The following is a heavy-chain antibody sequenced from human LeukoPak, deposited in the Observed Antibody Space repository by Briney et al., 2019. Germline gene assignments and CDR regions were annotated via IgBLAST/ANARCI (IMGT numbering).Heavy chain of an antibody. V-gene: IGHV4-39*01. D-gene: IGHD5-18*01. CDR1: GGSISSSSHY. J-gene: IGHJ4*02. Sequence: SETLSLTCTVSGGSISSSSHYWGWIRQPPGKGLEWIGSIYYSGSAYYNPSLKSRVTMSVDTSKNQFSLRLSSVTAADTAVYSCARHPERYSYFDYWGQGTLVTVSS. CDR2: IYYSGSA. CDR3: ARHPERYSYFDY.